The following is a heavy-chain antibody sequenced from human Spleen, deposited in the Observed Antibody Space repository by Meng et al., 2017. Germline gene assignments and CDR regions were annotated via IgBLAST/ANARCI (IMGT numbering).Heavy chain of an antibody. Sequence: GESLKISCAASGFTFSNAWMTWVRQAPGKGLEWVSAISGSGGSTYYADSVKGRFTISRDNSKNTLYLQMNSLRADDTAVYYCAKDLRGSPYSGNYYGEWEWGQGTLVTVSS. J-gene: IGHJ4*02. CDR3: AKDLRGSPYSGNYYGEWE. D-gene: IGHD1-26*01. CDR2: ISGSGGST. CDR1: GFTFSNAW. V-gene: IGHV3-23*01.